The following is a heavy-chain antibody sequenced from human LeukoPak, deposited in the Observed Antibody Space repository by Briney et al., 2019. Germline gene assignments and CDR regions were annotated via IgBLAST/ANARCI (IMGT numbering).Heavy chain of an antibody. Sequence: SETLSLICTLSAASISISYWSWIRQSAGGGLGWIGRVYTSGSTNYHPSLRGRVTMSVDTSKNQFSLVLNSVTAADTAVYFCAKEAPMATNNWYFDLWGRGTLVTVSS. CDR2: VYTSGST. J-gene: IGHJ2*01. V-gene: IGHV4-4*07. D-gene: IGHD5-24*01. CDR3: AKEAPMATNNWYFDL. CDR1: AASISISY.